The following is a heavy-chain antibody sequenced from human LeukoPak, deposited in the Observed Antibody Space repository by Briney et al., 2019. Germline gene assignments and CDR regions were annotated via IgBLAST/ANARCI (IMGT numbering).Heavy chain of an antibody. V-gene: IGHV3-48*02. CDR2: ISDSSSIT. Sequence: GGSLRLSCAASGFTFSSFGMNWVRQAPGKGLEWVSYISDSSSITYYAGSVKGRFTISRDNAKNSLSRQLNSLRDEDTAVYFCAKVIRGGYGMDVWGQGTTVTVSS. CDR1: GFTFSSFG. J-gene: IGHJ6*02. D-gene: IGHD3-10*01. CDR3: AKVIRGGYGMDV.